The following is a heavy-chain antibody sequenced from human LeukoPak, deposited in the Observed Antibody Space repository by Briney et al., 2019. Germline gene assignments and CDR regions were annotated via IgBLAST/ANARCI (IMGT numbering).Heavy chain of an antibody. Sequence: ASVKVSCKASGYTFTGYYIHWVRRAPGQGIEWRGWINPNSGGTYYAQKFQGRVTMTRDTSINTAYMAVSSLRSDDTAVYYCARGVSWHIDYWGQGTLVTVSS. CDR1: GYTFTGYY. J-gene: IGHJ4*02. D-gene: IGHD6-6*01. CDR2: INPNSGGT. CDR3: ARGVSWHIDY. V-gene: IGHV1-2*02.